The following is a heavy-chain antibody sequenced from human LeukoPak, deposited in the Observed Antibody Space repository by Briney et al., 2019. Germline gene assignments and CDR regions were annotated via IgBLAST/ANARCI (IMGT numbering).Heavy chain of an antibody. CDR3: ARDSDWDYAFDI. J-gene: IGHJ3*02. CDR2: ISSSSSYI. Sequence: GGSLRLSCAASGFTFSSYSMNWVRQAPGKGLEWVSSISSSSSYIYYADSVKGRFTISRDNAKNSLYLQMNSLRAEDTAVYYCARDSDWDYAFDIWGQGTMVTVSS. CDR1: GFTFSSYS. D-gene: IGHD3-9*01. V-gene: IGHV3-21*01.